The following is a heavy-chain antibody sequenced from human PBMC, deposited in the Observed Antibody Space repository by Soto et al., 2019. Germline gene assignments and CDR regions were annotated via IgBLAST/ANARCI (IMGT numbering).Heavy chain of an antibody. CDR3: ARRLWSNVYNGRYFDL. J-gene: IGHJ2*01. CDR1: GFTFSSYA. V-gene: IGHV3-30-3*01. CDR2: ISYDGSNK. D-gene: IGHD1-1*01. Sequence: QVQLVESGGGVVQPGRSLRLSCAASGFTFSSYAMHWVRQAPGKGLEWVAVISYDGSNKYYADSVKGRFTISRDNSKNTLYVQMNSLRAEDTAVYYCARRLWSNVYNGRYFDLWGRGTLVTVSS.